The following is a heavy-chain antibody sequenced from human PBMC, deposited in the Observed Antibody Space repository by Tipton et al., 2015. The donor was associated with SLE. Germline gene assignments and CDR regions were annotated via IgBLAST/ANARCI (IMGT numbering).Heavy chain of an antibody. D-gene: IGHD1-26*01. J-gene: IGHJ2*01. Sequence: TLSLTCTVSGGSISSYYWSWIRQPPGKGLEWIGYIYYSGSTNYNPSLRSRVTISVDTSKNQFSLKLSSVTAADTAVYYCARDLSGKDFDLWGRGTLVTVSS. CDR2: IYYSGST. CDR1: GGSISSYY. CDR3: ARDLSGKDFDL. V-gene: IGHV4-59*01.